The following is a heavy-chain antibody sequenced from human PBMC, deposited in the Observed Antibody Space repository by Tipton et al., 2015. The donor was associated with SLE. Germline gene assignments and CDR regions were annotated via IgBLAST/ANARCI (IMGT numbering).Heavy chain of an antibody. CDR1: GFTFSSYA. V-gene: IGHV3-30-3*01. J-gene: IGHJ4*02. D-gene: IGHD7-27*01. CDR3: AKDNWGFY. CDR2: ISFDGSNR. Sequence: RSLRLSCAASGFTFSSYALHWVRQAPGKGLEWVAVISFDGSNRYYADSVKGRFTISRDNSKNTLYLQMNSLRAEDTAVYYCAKDNWGFYWGQGTLVTVSS.